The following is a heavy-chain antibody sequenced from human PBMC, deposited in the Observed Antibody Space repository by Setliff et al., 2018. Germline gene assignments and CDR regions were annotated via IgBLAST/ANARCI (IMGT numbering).Heavy chain of an antibody. CDR3: AKDRYCGGGSCLKDFEY. CDR1: GFTFSSCG. CDR2: IWYDGSSA. V-gene: IGHV3-33*06. D-gene: IGHD2-15*01. Sequence: PGGSLRLSCAASGFTFSSCGMHWVRQAPGKGLEWVAVIWYDGSSAYYADSVKGRFTISRDNPKNTLFLQMNSLRAEDTAVYYCAKDRYCGGGSCLKDFEYWGQGTLVTVSS. J-gene: IGHJ4*02.